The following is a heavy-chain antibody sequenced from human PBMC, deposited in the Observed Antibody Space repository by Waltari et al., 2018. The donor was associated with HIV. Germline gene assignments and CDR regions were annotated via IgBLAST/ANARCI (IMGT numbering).Heavy chain of an antibody. CDR2: ISFDGSNQ. CDR3: ATGQQVWETWSQLDY. D-gene: IGHD1-1*01. Sequence: QVQLVESGGGVVQPGRSLRLSCEAAGFTFSNYRMHWVRQAPGKGLEWVAVISFDGSNQYYADSVRGLFTISRDNSKKKVFLQMNSLRLDDSALYYCATGQQVWETWSQLDYWGQGTLVIVSS. J-gene: IGHJ4*02. CDR1: GFTFSNYR. V-gene: IGHV3-30*03.